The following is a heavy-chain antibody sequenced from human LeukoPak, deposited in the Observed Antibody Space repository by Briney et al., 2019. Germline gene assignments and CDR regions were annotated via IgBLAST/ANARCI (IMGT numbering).Heavy chain of an antibody. CDR2: ISGSGGTT. Sequence: GGSLRLSCAASGFTFSSYGMIWVRQAPGKGLEWVSGISGSGGTTFYADSVKGRFTISRDNSKNTLCLQMNSLRAEDTAVYYCAKGGSGHYYGMDVWGQGTTFTVSS. CDR1: GFTFSSYG. CDR3: AKGGSGHYYGMDV. J-gene: IGHJ6*02. D-gene: IGHD2-15*01. V-gene: IGHV3-23*01.